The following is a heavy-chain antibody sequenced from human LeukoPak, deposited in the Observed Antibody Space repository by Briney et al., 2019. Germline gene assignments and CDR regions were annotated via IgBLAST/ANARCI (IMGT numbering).Heavy chain of an antibody. J-gene: IGHJ6*02. V-gene: IGHV1-2*02. CDR1: GYTFTGSY. Sequence: SVKVSCKASGYTFTGSYMHWVRQAPGQGLEWMGWINPNTGGTNYAQKFQGRVTMTRDTSISTAYMELSRLRSDDTAVYYCARGGCGGDCYSYYYYYGMDVGGQGTTVSVP. CDR3: ARGGCGGDCYSYYYYYGMDV. D-gene: IGHD2-21*02. CDR2: INPNTGGT.